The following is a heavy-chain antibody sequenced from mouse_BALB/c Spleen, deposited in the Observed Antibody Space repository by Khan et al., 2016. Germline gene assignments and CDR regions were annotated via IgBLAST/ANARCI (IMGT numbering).Heavy chain of an antibody. CDR3: ARSPYDYDVGFAY. V-gene: IGHV14-3*02. D-gene: IGHD2-4*01. Sequence: VQLKQSGAELVKPGASVKLSCTASGFNIKDTYMHWVKQRPEQGLEWIGRIDPANGNTKYDPKFQGKATITADTSSNTAYLQLSSLTSEDTAVYYCARSPYDYDVGFAYWGQGTLVTVS. CDR2: IDPANGNT. J-gene: IGHJ3*01. CDR1: GFNIKDTY.